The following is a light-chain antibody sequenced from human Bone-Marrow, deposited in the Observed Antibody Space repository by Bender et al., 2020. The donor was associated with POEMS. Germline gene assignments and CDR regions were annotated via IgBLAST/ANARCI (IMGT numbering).Light chain of an antibody. CDR2: EVN. Sequence: QSALTQPPSASGSPGQSVTISCTGTSSDVGGYNFVSWYQQHPDTAPKVMMYEVNNRPSGVPHRFSGSKSGTSASLAITGLQAEDEGDYYCQSYDNSLGGWVFGGGTKLTVL. J-gene: IGLJ3*02. CDR1: SSDVGGYNF. CDR3: QSYDNSLGGWV. V-gene: IGLV2-8*01.